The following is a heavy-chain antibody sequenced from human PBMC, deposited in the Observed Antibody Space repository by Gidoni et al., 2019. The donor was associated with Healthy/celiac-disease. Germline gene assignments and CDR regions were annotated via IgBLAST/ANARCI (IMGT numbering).Heavy chain of an antibody. CDR2: ISYDGSNK. J-gene: IGHJ4*02. V-gene: IGHV3-30-3*01. CDR3: AREYDSSGWGGDY. D-gene: IGHD3-22*01. CDR1: GFTFSSYA. Sequence: QVQLVESGGGVVQPGRSLRLSCAASGFTFSSYAMHWVRQAPGKGLEWVAVISYDGSNKYYADSVKGRFTISRDNSKNTLYLQMNSLRAEDTAVYYCAREYDSSGWGGDYWGQGTLVTVSS.